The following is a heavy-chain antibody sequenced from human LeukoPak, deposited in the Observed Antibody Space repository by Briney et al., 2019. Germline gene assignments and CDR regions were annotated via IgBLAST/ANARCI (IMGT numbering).Heavy chain of an antibody. V-gene: IGHV1-2*02. CDR1: GYIFTGYY. CDR3: ARDHYDFWSGYNWFDP. J-gene: IGHJ5*02. D-gene: IGHD3-3*01. Sequence: ASVKVSCKASGYIFTGYYMHWVRQAPGQGLEWMGWINPNSGGTNYAQKFQGRVTMTRDTSISTAYMELSRLRSDDTAVYYCARDHYDFWSGYNWFDPWGQGTLVTVSS. CDR2: INPNSGGT.